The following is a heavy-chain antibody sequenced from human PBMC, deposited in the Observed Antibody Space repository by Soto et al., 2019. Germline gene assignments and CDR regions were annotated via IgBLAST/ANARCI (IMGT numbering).Heavy chain of an antibody. V-gene: IGHV4-34*01. CDR2: INHSGST. J-gene: IGHJ5*02. CDR1: GGSFSGYY. D-gene: IGHD2-2*01. Sequence: SETLSLTCAVYGGSFSGYYWSWIRQPPGKGLEWIGEINHSGSTNYNPPLKSRVTISVDTSKNQFSLKLSSVTAADTAVYYCARWTHEYQLLPGGWFDPWGQGTLVTVSS. CDR3: ARWTHEYQLLPGGWFDP.